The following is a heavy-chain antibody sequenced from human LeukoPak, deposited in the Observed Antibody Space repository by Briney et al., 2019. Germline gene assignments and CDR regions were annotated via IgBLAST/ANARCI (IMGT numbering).Heavy chain of an antibody. CDR1: GGSISSYY. Sequence: KPSETLSLTCTVSGGSISSYYWSWIRQPPGKGLEWIGYIYYSGSTNYNPSLKSRVTISVDTSKNQFSLKLSSVTAADTAVYYCARDRVAGKGWFDPWGQGTLVTVSS. CDR2: IYYSGST. V-gene: IGHV4-59*01. J-gene: IGHJ5*02. CDR3: ARDRVAGKGWFDP. D-gene: IGHD6-19*01.